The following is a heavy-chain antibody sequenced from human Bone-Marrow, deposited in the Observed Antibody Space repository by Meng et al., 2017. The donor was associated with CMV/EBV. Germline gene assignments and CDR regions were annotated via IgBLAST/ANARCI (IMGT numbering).Heavy chain of an antibody. V-gene: IGHV4-59*01. CDR3: AGSLRAFDI. J-gene: IGHJ3*02. Sequence: SETLSLTCTVAGGSISSYYWSWIRQPPGKGLEGIGYIYYSWSTNYNPSLKSRVTISVDTAKNQFSLKLSSVTAADTAVYYCAGSLRAFDIWGQGTMVTVSS. D-gene: IGHD4/OR15-4a*01. CDR1: GGSISSYY. CDR2: IYYSWST.